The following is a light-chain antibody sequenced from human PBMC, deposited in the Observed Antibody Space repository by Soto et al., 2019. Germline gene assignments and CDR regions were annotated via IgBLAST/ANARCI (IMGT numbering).Light chain of an antibody. V-gene: IGLV1-44*01. CDR2: NNN. CDR1: SSNIGTNA. J-gene: IGLJ1*01. Sequence: QSVLTQPPSASGTPGQRVTISCSGGSSNIGTNAVNWYQQLPGTAPKLLIYNNNQRLSGVPDRFSGSKSGTSASLAISGLQSEDEADYYCAAWDDSLNGYVFGTGTKAPS. CDR3: AAWDDSLNGYV.